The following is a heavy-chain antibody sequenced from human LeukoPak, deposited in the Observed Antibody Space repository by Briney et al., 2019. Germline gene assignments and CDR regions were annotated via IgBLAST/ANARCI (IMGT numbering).Heavy chain of an antibody. V-gene: IGHV4-59*01. D-gene: IGHD2-2*01. CDR3: ARGDFCSSSNCYLRPMDV. CDR2: IYYSGST. Sequence: SETLSLTCTVSGGSISDYYWNWIRQPPGKGLEWIGYIYYSGSTTYNPSLKSRVTMSVDTAKNQFSLKLRAVTAADTAVYYCARGDFCSSSNCYLRPMDVWGKGTTVTVSS. CDR1: GGSISDYY. J-gene: IGHJ6*03.